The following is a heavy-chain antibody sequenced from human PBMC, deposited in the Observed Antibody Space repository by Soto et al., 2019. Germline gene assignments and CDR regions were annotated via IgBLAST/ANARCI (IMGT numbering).Heavy chain of an antibody. Sequence: SETLSLTCAVYGGSFSGYYWSWIRQPPGKGLEWIGEINHSGSTNYNPSHKSRVTISVDTSKNQFSLKLSSVTAADTAVYYCASPPYYYDSSGYYSGAFDIWGQGTMVTVSS. CDR1: GGSFSGYY. V-gene: IGHV4-34*01. D-gene: IGHD3-22*01. CDR3: ASPPYYYDSSGYYSGAFDI. J-gene: IGHJ3*02. CDR2: INHSGST.